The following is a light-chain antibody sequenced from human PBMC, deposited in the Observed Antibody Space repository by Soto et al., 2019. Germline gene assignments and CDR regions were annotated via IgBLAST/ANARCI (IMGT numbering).Light chain of an antibody. CDR1: SSDVGGYNY. CDR3: SSYAGSDVV. Sequence: QSAPTQPPSASGSPGQSVTISCTGTSSDVGGYNYVSWYQQHPGKVPKLMIYEVTKRPSGVPDRFSGSKSGNTASLTVSGLQAEDEADYYCSSYAGSDVVFGGGTKLTVL. CDR2: EVT. V-gene: IGLV2-8*01. J-gene: IGLJ2*01.